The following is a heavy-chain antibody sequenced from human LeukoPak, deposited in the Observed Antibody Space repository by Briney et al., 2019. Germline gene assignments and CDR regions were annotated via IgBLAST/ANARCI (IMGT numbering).Heavy chain of an antibody. J-gene: IGHJ5*02. CDR2: ISSSGSTI. Sequence: GGSLRLSCAASGFTFSDYYMSWIRQAPGKGLEWVSYISSSGSTIYYADSVKGRFTISRDNAKNSLYLQMNSLRAEDTAVYYCAKVHPGIAAAANWFDPWGQGTLVTVSS. V-gene: IGHV3-11*01. D-gene: IGHD6-13*01. CDR1: GFTFSDYY. CDR3: AKVHPGIAAAANWFDP.